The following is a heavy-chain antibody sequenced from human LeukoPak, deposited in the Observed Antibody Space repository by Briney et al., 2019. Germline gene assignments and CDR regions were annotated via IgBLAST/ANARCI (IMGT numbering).Heavy chain of an antibody. D-gene: IGHD2-21*02. V-gene: IGHV3-23*01. CDR3: AKRLSYYYYYMDV. Sequence: GGSLRLSCAASGFTFSSYAMSWVRQAPGKGLEWVSAISGSGGSTYYADSAKGRFTISRDNSKNTLYLQMNSLRAEDTAVYYCAKRLSYYYYYMDVWGKGTTVTVSS. J-gene: IGHJ6*03. CDR2: ISGSGGST. CDR1: GFTFSSYA.